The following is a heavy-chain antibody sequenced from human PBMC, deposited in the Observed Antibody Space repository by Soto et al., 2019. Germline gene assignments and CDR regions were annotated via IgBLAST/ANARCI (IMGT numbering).Heavy chain of an antibody. CDR3: ARHGATNWGGFFVS. D-gene: IGHD7-27*01. CDR2: IYYSGHI. Sequence: QVQLQESGPGLVKPSETLSLTCNVSGASITTYYWSWIRPPPGKGLEWIGYIYYSGHINYNPSLKSRVTISVDKSKNQFSLKLSSVTAADTAVYYCARHGATNWGGFFVSWGLGTLVSVSS. J-gene: IGHJ4*02. CDR1: GASITTYY. V-gene: IGHV4-59*08.